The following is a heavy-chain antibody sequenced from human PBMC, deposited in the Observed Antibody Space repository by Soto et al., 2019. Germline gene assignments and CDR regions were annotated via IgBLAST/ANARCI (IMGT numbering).Heavy chain of an antibody. V-gene: IGHV3-23*01. CDR3: APGDIVVVVAATGFDY. Sequence: ESGGGLVQPGGSLRLSCAASGFTFSSYAMSWVRQAPGKGLEWVSAISGSGGSTYYADSVKGRFTISRDNSKNTLYLQMNSLRAEDTAVYYCAPGDIVVVVAATGFDYWGQGTLVTVSS. D-gene: IGHD2-15*01. CDR1: GFTFSSYA. CDR2: ISGSGGST. J-gene: IGHJ4*02.